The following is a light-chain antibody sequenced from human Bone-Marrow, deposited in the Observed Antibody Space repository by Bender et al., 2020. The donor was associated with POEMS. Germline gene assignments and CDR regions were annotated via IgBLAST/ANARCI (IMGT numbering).Light chain of an antibody. CDR3: SSYTGSSTLVV. Sequence: QSVLTQPPSASGSPGQSVTISCTGTSSDIGGYEYVSWYQQHPGKAPKLMIYDVFNRPSGVSNRFSGSKSGNTASLTVSGLQAEDEAHYYCSSYTGSSTLVVFGGGTKLVVL. V-gene: IGLV2-14*01. CDR1: SSDIGGYEY. J-gene: IGLJ2*01. CDR2: DVF.